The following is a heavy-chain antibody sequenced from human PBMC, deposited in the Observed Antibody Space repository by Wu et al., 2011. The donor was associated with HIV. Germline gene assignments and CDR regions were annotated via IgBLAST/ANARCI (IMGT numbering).Heavy chain of an antibody. J-gene: IGHJ6*02. CDR2: IIPIFGTA. V-gene: IGHV1-69*01. CDR1: GYTFIRYG. D-gene: IGHD3-16*01. Sequence: QVQLVQSGAEVKKPGASVKVSCKASGYTFIRYGISWVRQAPGQGLEWMGGIIPIFGTANYAQKFQGRVTITTDESTSTAYMELSSLRSDDTAVYYCAREGVSGPMGDFIYYYYYGMDVWGQGTTVTVSS. CDR3: AREGVSGPMGDFIYYYYYGMDV.